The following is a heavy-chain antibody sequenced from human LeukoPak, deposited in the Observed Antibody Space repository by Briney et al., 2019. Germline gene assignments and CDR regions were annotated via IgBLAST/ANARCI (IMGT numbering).Heavy chain of an antibody. V-gene: IGHV3-30*18. CDR3: AKDLGTSLRKGYFDY. CDR2: ISYDGSNK. D-gene: IGHD2-2*01. CDR1: GFTFSSYG. Sequence: GGSLRLSCAASGFTFSSYGMHWDRQAPGKGLEWVAVISYDGSNKYYADSVKGRFTISRDNSKNTLYLQMNSLRAEDTAVYYCAKDLGTSLRKGYFDYWGQGTLVTVSS. J-gene: IGHJ4*02.